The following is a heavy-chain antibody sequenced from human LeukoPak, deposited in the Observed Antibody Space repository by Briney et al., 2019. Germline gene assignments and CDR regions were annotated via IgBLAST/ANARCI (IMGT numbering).Heavy chain of an antibody. D-gene: IGHD3-16*01. J-gene: IGHJ6*02. CDR2: IHYSGRP. Sequence: SETLSLTCTGSGGSISGHYWTWIRQPPGKGLEWIGQIHYSGRPDYNPSLKSRVTISVDTSKNQLSLKVTSVTGADTAVYYCARFGVDYDMDVWGQGTTVTVSS. CDR1: GGSISGHY. V-gene: IGHV4-59*11. CDR3: ARFGVDYDMDV.